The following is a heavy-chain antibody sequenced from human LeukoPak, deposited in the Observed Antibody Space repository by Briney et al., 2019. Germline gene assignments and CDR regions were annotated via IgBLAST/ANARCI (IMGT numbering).Heavy chain of an antibody. CDR1: GFTFSSYS. Sequence: PGGSLRLSCAASGFTFSSYSMNWVRQAPGKGLEWVSSISSSSSSYIYYADSVKGRFTISRDNAKNSLYLQMNSLRAEDTAVYYCATGSGSYLDYFDYWGQGTLVTVSS. D-gene: IGHD3-10*01. V-gene: IGHV3-21*01. CDR2: ISSSSSSYI. CDR3: ATGSGSYLDYFDY. J-gene: IGHJ4*02.